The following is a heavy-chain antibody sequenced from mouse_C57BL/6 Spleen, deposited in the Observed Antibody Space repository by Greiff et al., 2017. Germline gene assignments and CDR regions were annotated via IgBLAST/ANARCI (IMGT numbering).Heavy chain of an antibody. Sequence: VQLQQSGAELVRPGTSVKVSCKASGYAFTNYLIEWVKQRPGQGLEWIGVINPGSGGTNYNETFKGKATLTADKSSSTAYMQLSSLTSEDSAVYFCARLDNYPDYWGQGTTLTVSS. CDR3: ARLDNYPDY. CDR1: GYAFTNYL. CDR2: INPGSGGT. J-gene: IGHJ2*01. V-gene: IGHV1-54*01.